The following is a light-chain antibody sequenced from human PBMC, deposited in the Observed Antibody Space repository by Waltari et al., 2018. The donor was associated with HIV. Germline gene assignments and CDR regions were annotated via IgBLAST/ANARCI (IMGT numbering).Light chain of an antibody. CDR1: RTDIGAYKY. CDR2: EVS. V-gene: IGLV2-14*01. J-gene: IGLJ2*01. Sequence: QSALTQPASVSGSPGQSITISCTGTRTDIGAYKYVSGYQHFHGKAPKVIIYEVSNRPSGISNRFSGSKSGTTASLIISGLQPEDEADYYCHSFTSDSDVGIFGGGTKLTVL. CDR3: HSFTSDSDVGI.